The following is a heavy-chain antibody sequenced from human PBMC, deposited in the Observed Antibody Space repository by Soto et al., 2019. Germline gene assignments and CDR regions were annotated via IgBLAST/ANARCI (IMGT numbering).Heavy chain of an antibody. V-gene: IGHV3-11*01. CDR1: GFTFSDYY. D-gene: IGHD6-19*01. Sequence: ESGGGLVKPGGSLRLSCAASGFTFSDYYMSWIRQAPGKGLEWVSYISSSGSTIYYADSVKGRFTISRDNAKNSLYLQMNSLRAEDTAVYYCARGPRLRGSGWYGGLDAFDIWGQGTMVTVSS. CDR3: ARGPRLRGSGWYGGLDAFDI. J-gene: IGHJ3*02. CDR2: ISSSGSTI.